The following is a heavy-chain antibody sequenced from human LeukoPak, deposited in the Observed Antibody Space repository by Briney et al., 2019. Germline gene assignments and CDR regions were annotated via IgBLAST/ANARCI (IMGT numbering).Heavy chain of an antibody. V-gene: IGHV6-1*01. D-gene: IGHD5-12*01. J-gene: IGHJ4*02. CDR2: TYYRSKWYN. CDR3: ERAIPYSSYDSGLDY. Sequence: SQTPSVTSAISGDSVSINSAAWNWIRQSPTRGLEWLGITYYRSKWYNDYAVSVKSRLTLNPDTSKHQFSLQLNSVTTEHPAVYYCERAIPYSSYDSGLDYWGEGTLVTVSS. CDR1: GDSVSINSAA.